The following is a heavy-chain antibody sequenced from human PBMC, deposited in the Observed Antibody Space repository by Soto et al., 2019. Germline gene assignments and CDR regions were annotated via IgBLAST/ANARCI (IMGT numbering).Heavy chain of an antibody. CDR1: GFTVSTKY. Sequence: EVQLVESGGGLVQPGGSLRLSCAASGFTVSTKYMSWVRQAPGKGLEWVSVIYSGGSRFYADSVRGRFTISRDNSKNTVNIQMNSLRAEHTAVYYCARDPWAADYWGQGTLVTVST. J-gene: IGHJ4*02. D-gene: IGHD3-16*01. CDR3: ARDPWAADY. V-gene: IGHV3-66*01. CDR2: IYSGGSR.